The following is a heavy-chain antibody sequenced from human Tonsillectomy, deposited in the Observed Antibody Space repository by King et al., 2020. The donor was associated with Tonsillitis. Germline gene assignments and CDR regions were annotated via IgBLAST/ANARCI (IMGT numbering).Heavy chain of an antibody. CDR3: AKDLRGSDYYYYGMDV. CDR2: IRYGGSDGSDK. D-gene: IGHD1-26*01. V-gene: IGHV3-30*02. J-gene: IGHJ6*02. Sequence: QLQESGGGVVQPGGSLRLSCAASGFTFRSYGMHWVRQAPGKGLEWVAFIRYGGSDGSDKYYTDSVKGRFTISRDNSKNTLYLQMSSLRAEDTAVYYCAKDLRGSDYYYYGMDVWGQGTTVTVSS. CDR1: GFTFRSYG.